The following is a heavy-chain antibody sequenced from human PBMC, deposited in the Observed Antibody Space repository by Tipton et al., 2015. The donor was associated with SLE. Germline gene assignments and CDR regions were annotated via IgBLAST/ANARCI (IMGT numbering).Heavy chain of an antibody. CDR1: GGSITGYY. CDR3: ARLHGYSYGLNWFDP. CDR2: TYSTGRT. Sequence: LRLSCTVSGGSITGYYWSWIRQSPGKGLECIGSTWIGSTYSTGRTNYNPSLKSRVTISADMSESQFSLNLDSVTAADTAVYYCARLHGYSYGLNWFDPWGQGTLISVSS. J-gene: IGHJ5*02. D-gene: IGHD5-18*01. V-gene: IGHV4-59*01.